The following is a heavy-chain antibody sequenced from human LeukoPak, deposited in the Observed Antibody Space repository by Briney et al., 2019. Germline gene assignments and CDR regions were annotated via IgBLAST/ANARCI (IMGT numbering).Heavy chain of an antibody. CDR2: IWYDGSNK. J-gene: IGHJ6*02. D-gene: IGHD3-3*01. Sequence: PGGPLRLSCAASGFTFSSYGMHWVRQAPGKGLEWVAVIWYDGSNKYYADSVKGRFTISRDNSKNTLYLQMNSLRAEDTAVYYCAREGWLLSKNYYYGMDVWGQGTTVTVSS. CDR1: GFTFSSYG. CDR3: AREGWLLSKNYYYGMDV. V-gene: IGHV3-33*01.